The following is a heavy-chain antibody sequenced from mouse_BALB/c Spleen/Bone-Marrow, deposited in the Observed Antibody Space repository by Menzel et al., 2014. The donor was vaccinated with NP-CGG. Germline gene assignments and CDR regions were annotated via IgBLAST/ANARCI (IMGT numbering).Heavy chain of an antibody. CDR2: INPGSGGT. V-gene: IGHV1-54*01. J-gene: IGHJ1*01. Sequence: VQLQESGAELVRPGTSVKVSCKASGYAFTNYLIEGVKQRPGQGLEWIGVINPGSGGTNYNEKFKGKATLTADKSSSTAYMQLSSLTSDDSAVYFCARELGRWYFDVWGAGTTVTVSS. CDR1: GYAFTNYL. D-gene: IGHD4-1*01. CDR3: ARELGRWYFDV.